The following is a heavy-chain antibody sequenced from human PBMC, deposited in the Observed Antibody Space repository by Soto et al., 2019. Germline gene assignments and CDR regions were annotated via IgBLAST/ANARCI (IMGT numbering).Heavy chain of an antibody. Sequence: PGESLKISCKGSGYSFTSYWIGWVRQMPGKGLEWMGIIYPGDSDTRYSPSFQGQVTISADKSISTAYLQWSSLKASDTAMYYCARLSGYCTNGVCYTPDYWGQGTLVTVSS. CDR3: ARLSGYCTNGVCYTPDY. V-gene: IGHV5-51*01. J-gene: IGHJ4*02. D-gene: IGHD2-8*01. CDR2: IYPGDSDT. CDR1: GYSFTSYW.